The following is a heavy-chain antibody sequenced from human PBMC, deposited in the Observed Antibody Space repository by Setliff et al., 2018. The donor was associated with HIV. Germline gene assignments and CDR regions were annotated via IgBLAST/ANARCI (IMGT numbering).Heavy chain of an antibody. D-gene: IGHD3-3*01. CDR1: GYTFTRYY. J-gene: IGHJ4*02. V-gene: IGHV1-46*01. Sequence: ASVKVSCKASGYTFTRYYMHWVRQAPGQGLEWMGIINPSGGSTSYAQKFQGRVTMTRDTSTSTVYMELSSLRSEDTAVYYCARAAGGYDFWSGYRWGHFDYWGQGTLVTVSS. CDR3: ARAAGGYDFWSGYRWGHFDY. CDR2: INPSGGST.